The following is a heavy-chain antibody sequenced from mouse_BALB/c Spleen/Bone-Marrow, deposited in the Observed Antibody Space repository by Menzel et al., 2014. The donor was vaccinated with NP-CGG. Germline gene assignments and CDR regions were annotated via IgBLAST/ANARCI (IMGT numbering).Heavy chain of an antibody. Sequence: DVKLVESGGGLVKPGGSLKLSCAASGFTFSDYYMYWVRQTPEKGLEWVATISDGGNYTYYPDSVKGRFTISRDNAKNNLYLQMSSLKSEDTAMYFCTRGGFAYWGQGTLVTVSA. CDR1: GFTFSDYY. CDR3: TRGGFAY. CDR2: ISDGGNYT. J-gene: IGHJ3*01. V-gene: IGHV5-4*02.